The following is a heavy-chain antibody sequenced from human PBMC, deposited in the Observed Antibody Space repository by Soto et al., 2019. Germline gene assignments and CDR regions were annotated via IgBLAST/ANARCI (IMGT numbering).Heavy chain of an antibody. CDR2: ISAYNGNT. CDR3: ARLVVDPQLAATGSWFDP. J-gene: IGHJ5*02. CDR1: GYTFTSYG. V-gene: IGHV1-18*04. D-gene: IGHD2-15*01. Sequence: ASVKVSCKASGYTFTSYGISWVRQAPGQGLEWMGWISAYNGNTNYAQKLQGRVTMTTDTSTSTAYMELRSLRSDDTAVYYCARLVVDPQLAATGSWFDPWGQGXLVTVYS.